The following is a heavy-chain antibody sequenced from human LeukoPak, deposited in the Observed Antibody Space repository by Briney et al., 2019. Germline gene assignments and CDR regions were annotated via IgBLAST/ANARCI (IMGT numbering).Heavy chain of an antibody. CDR3: ASRIKYCSSTSCYEN. Sequence: ASVKVSCKASGYTFTSYGISWVRQAPGQGLEWMGGIIPIFGTANYAQKFQGRVTITTDESTSTAYMELSSLRSEDTAVYYCASRIKYCSSTSCYENWGQGTLVTVSS. V-gene: IGHV1-69*05. D-gene: IGHD2-2*01. CDR1: GYTFTSYG. CDR2: IIPIFGTA. J-gene: IGHJ4*02.